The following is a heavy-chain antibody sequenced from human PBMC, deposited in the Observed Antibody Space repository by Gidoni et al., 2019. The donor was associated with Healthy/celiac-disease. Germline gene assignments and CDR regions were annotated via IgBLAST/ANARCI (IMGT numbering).Heavy chain of an antibody. CDR1: GGSISSYY. CDR3: ARVLLRCSSTSCYTGFDY. V-gene: IGHV4-59*01. D-gene: IGHD2-2*02. J-gene: IGHJ4*02. Sequence: QVQLQESGPGLVKPSETLSLTCTVSGGSISSYYWSWIRKPPGKGLEWIGYIYYSGSTNYNPSLKSRVTISVDTSKNQFSLKLSSVTAADTAVYYCARVLLRCSSTSCYTGFDYWGQGTLVTVSS. CDR2: IYYSGST.